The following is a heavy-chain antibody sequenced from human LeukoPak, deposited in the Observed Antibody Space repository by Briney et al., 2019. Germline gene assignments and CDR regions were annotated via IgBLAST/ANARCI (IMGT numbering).Heavy chain of an antibody. D-gene: IGHD6-19*01. CDR2: IYYSGST. Sequence: SETLSLTCTVSGVPISSYYWSCIPPPPGNGLEWIGYIYYSGSTNYPPSLKRRVTISVDTSKNQSSLKRSSVTAADAAVYYCASMYSSGWSFGYWGQGTLVTVSS. V-gene: IGHV4-59*01. CDR3: ASMYSSGWSFGY. J-gene: IGHJ4*02. CDR1: GVPISSYY.